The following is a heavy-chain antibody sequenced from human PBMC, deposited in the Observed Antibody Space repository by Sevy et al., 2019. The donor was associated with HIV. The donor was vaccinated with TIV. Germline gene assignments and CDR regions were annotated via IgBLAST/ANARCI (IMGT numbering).Heavy chain of an antibody. CDR2: ISGSGVST. V-gene: IGHV3-23*01. CDR3: AKSMGGFDAFDI. J-gene: IGHJ3*02. Sequence: GGSLRLSCAASGVSFSNAWMNWVRQAPGKGLEWVSVISGSGVSTYYADSVKGRFTISRDNSKNTLYLQLNSLRAEDTAVYYCAKSMGGFDAFDIWGQGTMVTVSS. D-gene: IGHD6-25*01. CDR1: GVSFSNAW.